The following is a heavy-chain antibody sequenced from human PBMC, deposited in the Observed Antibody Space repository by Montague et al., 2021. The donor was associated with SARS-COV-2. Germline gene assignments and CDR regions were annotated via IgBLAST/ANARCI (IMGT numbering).Heavy chain of an antibody. CDR1: GFPFNTYP. V-gene: IGHV3-23*01. Sequence: SLRLSCAASGFPFNTYPMTWVRQAPGKGLEWVSSIFGSGAGTYYADSVQGRVTISRDNSKNTLYLQLHNLRADDTAVYYCAKNGGSGSLVHWYFDLWGRGTPVAVSS. D-gene: IGHD3-16*01. CDR3: AKNGGSGSLVHWYFDL. CDR2: IFGSGAGT. J-gene: IGHJ2*01.